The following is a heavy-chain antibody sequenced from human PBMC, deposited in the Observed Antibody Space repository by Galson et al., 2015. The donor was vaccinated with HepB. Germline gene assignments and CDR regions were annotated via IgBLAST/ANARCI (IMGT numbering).Heavy chain of an antibody. CDR3: ARGQGYSSSWYSLDYYYGMDV. J-gene: IGHJ6*02. D-gene: IGHD6-13*01. CDR1: GFTVSSNY. V-gene: IGHV3-66*01. Sequence: SLRLSCAASGFTVSSNYMSWVRQAPGKGLEWVSVIYSGGSTYYADSVKGRFTISRDNSKNTLYLQMNSPRAEDAAVYYCARGQGYSSSWYSLDYYYGMDVWGQGTTVTVSS. CDR2: IYSGGST.